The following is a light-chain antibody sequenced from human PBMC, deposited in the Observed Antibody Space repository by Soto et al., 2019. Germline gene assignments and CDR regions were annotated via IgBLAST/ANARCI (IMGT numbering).Light chain of an antibody. CDR3: QVWDPISDHVI. CDR1: IMGTKS. J-gene: IGLJ2*01. Sequence: SYELTQPPSVSVAPGQTATIACGGDIMGTKSVHWYQQKPGQAPVLVVYDDTGRPSGIPDRFSGSNSGNTATLTISIVEAGDEADYYCQVWDPISDHVIFGGGTKLTVL. CDR2: DDT. V-gene: IGLV3-21*02.